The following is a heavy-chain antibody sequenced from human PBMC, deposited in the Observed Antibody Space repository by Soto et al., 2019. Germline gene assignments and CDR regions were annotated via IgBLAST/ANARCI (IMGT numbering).Heavy chain of an antibody. V-gene: IGHV4-34*01. Sequence: PSGTLSITCAVYGGSFSGYYWSWIRQPPGKGLEWIGEINHSGSTNYNPSLKSRVTISVDTSKNQFSLKLSSVTAADTAVYYWARAHPLGPTVTTATFSVSYLAFWGKGTTVTVSS. CDR1: GGSFSGYY. D-gene: IGHD4-17*01. J-gene: IGHJ6*03. CDR3: ARAHPLGPTVTTATFSVSYLAF. CDR2: INHSGST.